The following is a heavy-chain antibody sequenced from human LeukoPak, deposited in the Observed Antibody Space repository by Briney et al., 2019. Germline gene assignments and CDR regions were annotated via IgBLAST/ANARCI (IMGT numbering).Heavy chain of an antibody. CDR3: ARSYYCGSGTYAPPVGH. Sequence: PGGSLRLSCAASGFTFSSYAMSWVRQAPGKGLEWVSAISGSGGSTYYADSVKGRFTISRDNSKNTLYLQMDSLRAEDMAVYYCARSYYCGSGTYAPPVGHWGQGTLVTVSS. CDR1: GFTFSSYA. CDR2: ISGSGGST. D-gene: IGHD3-10*01. J-gene: IGHJ4*02. V-gene: IGHV3-23*01.